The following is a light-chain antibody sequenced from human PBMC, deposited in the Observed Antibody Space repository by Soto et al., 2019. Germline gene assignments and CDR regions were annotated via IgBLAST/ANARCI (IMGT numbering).Light chain of an antibody. CDR1: QSVSSSY. Sequence: VLGKTPGPLCCFLMEKTTLSCRASQSVSSSYLAWYQQKPGQAPRLLIYGASSRATDIPDRITGSGSGTDFTLTISRLEPEDFAVYYCQHYGSTPWTFGQGTKVDIK. V-gene: IGKV3-20*01. CDR2: GAS. J-gene: IGKJ1*01. CDR3: QHYGSTPWT.